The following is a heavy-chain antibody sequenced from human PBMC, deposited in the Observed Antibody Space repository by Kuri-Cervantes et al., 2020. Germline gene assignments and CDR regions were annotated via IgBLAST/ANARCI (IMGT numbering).Heavy chain of an antibody. CDR2: INHSGGT. CDR3: ARDHYDYVWGSYRQKYNWFDP. V-gene: IGHV4-34*01. J-gene: IGHJ5*02. D-gene: IGHD3-16*02. CDR1: GGSFSGYH. Sequence: SQTLSLTCAVYGGSFSGYHWTWIRQPPGKGLEWIGEINHSGGTNYNPSLKSRVTMSVDTSKNQFSLKLSSVTAADTAVYYCARDHYDYVWGSYRQKYNWFDPWGQGTLVTVSS.